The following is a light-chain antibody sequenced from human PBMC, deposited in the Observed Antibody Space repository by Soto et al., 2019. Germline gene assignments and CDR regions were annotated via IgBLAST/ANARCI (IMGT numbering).Light chain of an antibody. J-gene: IGLJ2*01. CDR2: STN. Sequence: QAVVTQEPSLTLSPGGTVTLTCATSTGAVTSGYYPNWFQQKPGQAPRALIYSTNNKYSWTPARFSGSLLGGKAALTLSGVQPEDEADDYCLLYYGGQLGVFGGGTKLTVL. V-gene: IGLV7-43*01. CDR3: LLYYGGQLGV. CDR1: TGAVTSGYY.